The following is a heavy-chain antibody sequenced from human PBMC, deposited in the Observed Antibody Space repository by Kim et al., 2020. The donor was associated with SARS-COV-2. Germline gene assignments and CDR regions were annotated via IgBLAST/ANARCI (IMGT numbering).Heavy chain of an antibody. Sequence: SETLSLTCTVSGGSISSYYWSWIRQPPGKGLEWIGYIYYSGSTNYNPSLKSRVTISVDTSKNQFSLKLSSVTAADTAVYYCARLPDGYYFDYWGQGTLVT. D-gene: IGHD6-25*01. CDR2: IYYSGST. V-gene: IGHV4-59*08. CDR3: ARLPDGYYFDY. J-gene: IGHJ4*02. CDR1: GGSISSYY.